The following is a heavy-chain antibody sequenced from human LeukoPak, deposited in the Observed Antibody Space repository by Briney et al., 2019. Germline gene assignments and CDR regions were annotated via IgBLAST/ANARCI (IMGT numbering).Heavy chain of an antibody. J-gene: IGHJ3*02. CDR3: AKLTGGSTKDAFDI. Sequence: GGSLRLSCAASGFTFSSYGMHWVRQAPGKGLEGVAVISYDGSNKYYADSVKGRFTISRDNSKNTLYLQMNSLRAEDTAVYYCAKLTGGSTKDAFDIWGQGTMVTVSS. CDR2: ISYDGSNK. CDR1: GFTFSSYG. D-gene: IGHD2-8*02. V-gene: IGHV3-30*18.